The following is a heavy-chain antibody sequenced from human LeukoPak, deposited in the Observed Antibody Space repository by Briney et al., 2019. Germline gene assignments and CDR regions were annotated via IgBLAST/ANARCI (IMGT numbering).Heavy chain of an antibody. CDR3: ARIIKTKDTTMTTAYWYFDL. D-gene: IGHD4-17*01. J-gene: IGHJ2*01. CDR2: IYSSGST. Sequence: SETLSLTCNVSGGSLSSYYWSWIRQPAGKGLEWIGRIYSSGSTNYNPSLKSRVTMSVDTSNNQFSLKLSSVTAADTAVYYCARIIKTKDTTMTTAYWYFDLWGRGTLVTVSS. CDR1: GGSLSSYY. V-gene: IGHV4-4*07.